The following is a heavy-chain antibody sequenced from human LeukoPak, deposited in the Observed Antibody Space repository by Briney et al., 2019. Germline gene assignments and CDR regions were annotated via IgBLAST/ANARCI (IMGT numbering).Heavy chain of an antibody. D-gene: IGHD2-2*01. CDR3: GRWGITAALDR. CDR1: GFMFRDYW. CDR2: IRPDGHDK. V-gene: IGHV3-7*01. Sequence: GGSLRLSCAVSGFMFRDYWMAWVRQAPGKGLEWVANIRPDGHDKYYVESVRGRFTISRDNAQNSLSLQMDSLRVEASAVYHCGRWGITAALDRWGQGTLVSVSS. J-gene: IGHJ5*02.